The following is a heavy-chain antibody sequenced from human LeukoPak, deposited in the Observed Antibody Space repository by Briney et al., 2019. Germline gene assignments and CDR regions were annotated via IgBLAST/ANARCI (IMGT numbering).Heavy chain of an antibody. D-gene: IGHD3-10*01. CDR1: GFTFSSYA. V-gene: IGHV3-23*01. CDR3: AKGWLGTNTHFDY. J-gene: IGHJ4*02. Sequence: QPGGSLRLSCAASGFTFSSYAMSWVRQAPGKGLELVSAISGSGGSTYYADSVKGRFTISRDNSKNTLYLQMNSLRAEDTAVYYCAKGWLGTNTHFDYWGQGTLVTVSS. CDR2: ISGSGGST.